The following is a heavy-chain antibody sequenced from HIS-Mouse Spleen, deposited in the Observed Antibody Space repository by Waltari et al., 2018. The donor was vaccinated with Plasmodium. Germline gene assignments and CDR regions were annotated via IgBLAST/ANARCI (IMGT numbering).Heavy chain of an antibody. CDR2: INSDGSST. V-gene: IGHV3-74*01. CDR1: GFTFSSYW. D-gene: IGHD6-13*01. Sequence: EVQLVESGGGLVQPGGSLRLSCAASGFTFSSYWMHWVRQAPGKGLVWDSRINSDGSSTRYADSVKGRFTISRDNAKNTLYLQMNSLRAEDTAVYYCARTIAVVGTGDALDIWGQGTMVTVSS. J-gene: IGHJ3*02. CDR3: ARTIAVVGTGDALDI.